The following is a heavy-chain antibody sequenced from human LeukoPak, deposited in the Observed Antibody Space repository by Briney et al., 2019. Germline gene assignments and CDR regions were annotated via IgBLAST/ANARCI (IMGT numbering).Heavy chain of an antibody. CDR3: AKRSGYTTGWFFDF. CDR2: ISGSGDNT. Sequence: GGSLRLSCAASGFSFSSYAMSWVRQAPGKGLEWVSSISGSGDNTYYAESVKGRITISRDNSKNTLFLQMNSLRAEDTAVFYCAKRSGYTTGWFFDFWSQGTLVTVSS. J-gene: IGHJ4*02. V-gene: IGHV3-23*01. D-gene: IGHD6-19*01. CDR1: GFSFSSYA.